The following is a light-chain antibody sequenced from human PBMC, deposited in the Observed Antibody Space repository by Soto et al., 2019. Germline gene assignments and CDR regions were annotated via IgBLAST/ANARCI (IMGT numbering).Light chain of an antibody. CDR1: QTINGR. Sequence: DIQMTQSPSTLSASIGDRVTITCRASQTINGRLAWYQQKPVRPPKLLIYDVSFLESGAPSRFSGSGSGTDFTLTISSLRPDDFATFYCQQYKVYPYTFGQGSRLDIQ. V-gene: IGKV1-5*01. CDR2: DVS. J-gene: IGKJ2*01. CDR3: QQYKVYPYT.